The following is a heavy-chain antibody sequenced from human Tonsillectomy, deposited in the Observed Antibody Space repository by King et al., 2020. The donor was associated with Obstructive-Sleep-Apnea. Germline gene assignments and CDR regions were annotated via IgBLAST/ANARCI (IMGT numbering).Heavy chain of an antibody. CDR3: ASSAWLGALDY. D-gene: IGHD3-16*01. V-gene: IGHV1-24*01. CDR1: GNILTQLS. CDR2: FDPEEGET. Sequence: QLVQSGAEVKKPGASVKVSCKVSGNILTQLSTHWVRQAPGKGLEWMGGFDPEEGETVYAQKFQGRVTMTEDTSTDTAYMELSSLRSEDTAVYYCASSAWLGALDYWGQGTLVTVSS. J-gene: IGHJ4*02.